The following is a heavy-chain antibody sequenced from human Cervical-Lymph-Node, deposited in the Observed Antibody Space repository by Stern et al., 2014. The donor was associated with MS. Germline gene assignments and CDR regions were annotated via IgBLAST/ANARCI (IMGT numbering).Heavy chain of an antibody. D-gene: IGHD5-12*01. CDR1: GGTFNNHV. CDR2: IVPMFGTP. Sequence: VQLVESGAEVKKPGSSGKVPCKASGGTFNNHVFSWVPQARGHGLEWMGGIVPMFGTPDSAREFEGRVTNLADKPKSTVHMVLSSLNREDTGIYYCANRNMGYTYGRHDYWGQGTLVTVS. J-gene: IGHJ4*02. CDR3: ANRNMGYTYGRHDY. V-gene: IGHV1-69*06.